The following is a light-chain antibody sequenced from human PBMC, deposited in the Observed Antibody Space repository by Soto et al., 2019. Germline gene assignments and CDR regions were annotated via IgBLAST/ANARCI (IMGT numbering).Light chain of an antibody. V-gene: IGKV3-20*01. CDR2: DAS. Sequence: EIVLTQSPGTLSLSPGERATLSCRASQSVSSSYLAWYQQKPGQAPRLLIYDASYRTTGIPDRFSGSGSGTDFTLTISRREPEDFAVYYCQQYAGSPYTFGQGTRLEIK. CDR1: QSVSSSY. J-gene: IGKJ2*01. CDR3: QQYAGSPYT.